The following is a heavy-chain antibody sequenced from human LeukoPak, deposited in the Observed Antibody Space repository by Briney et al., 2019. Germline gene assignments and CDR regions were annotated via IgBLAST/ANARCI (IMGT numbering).Heavy chain of an antibody. CDR2: IYHSGST. CDR3: ARGVAATDFFDY. D-gene: IGHD2-15*01. Sequence: SETLSLTCAVSGGSISSGGYSWSWLRQPPGKGLEWIGYIYHSGSTYYNPSLKSRVTISVDRSKNQFSLKLSSVTAADTAVYYCARGVAATDFFDYWGQGTLVTVSS. J-gene: IGHJ4*02. CDR1: GGSISSGGYS. V-gene: IGHV4-30-2*01.